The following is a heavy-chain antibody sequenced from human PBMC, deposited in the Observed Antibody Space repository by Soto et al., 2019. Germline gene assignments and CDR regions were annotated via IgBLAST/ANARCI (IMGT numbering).Heavy chain of an antibody. CDR2: ISSDGGRT. Sequence: GGPLRLSCSASGFTFSSYVMHWVRQAPGKGLEFVSAISSDGGRTYYAASVKGRFTVSRDNSKNTLYFQMGSLRTEDTAVYYCVKDGDLYDSSGDYYEGYFDTWGQGTLATVSS. V-gene: IGHV3-64D*06. J-gene: IGHJ4*02. D-gene: IGHD3-22*01. CDR3: VKDGDLYDSSGDYYEGYFDT. CDR1: GFTFSSYV.